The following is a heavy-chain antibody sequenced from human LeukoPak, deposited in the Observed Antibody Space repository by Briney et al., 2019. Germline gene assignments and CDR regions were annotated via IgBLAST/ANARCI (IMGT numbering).Heavy chain of an antibody. CDR3: VRVVPGPYNWLDP. V-gene: IGHV1-8*01. D-gene: IGHD2-8*02. J-gene: IGHJ5*02. CDR1: GYTFTSND. Sequence: ASVKVSCKASGYTFTSNDINWVRRATGQGLEWMGWMNPNSGHTGSAQKFRGRITMTWDTSISTAYMELSSLSSDDTAVYYCVRVVPGPYNWLDPWGQGTLVTVSS. CDR2: MNPNSGHT.